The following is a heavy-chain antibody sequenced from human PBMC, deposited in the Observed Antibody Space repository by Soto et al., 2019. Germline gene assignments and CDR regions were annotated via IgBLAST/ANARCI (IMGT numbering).Heavy chain of an antibody. Sequence: QVQLVQSGAEVKKPGSSVKVSCKASGGTFSSYAISWVRQAPGQGLEWMGGIIPIFGTANYEQKFQGRVTITADESTSTAYMELSSLRSEDTAVYYCVWDSSGYYYVDYWGQGTLVTVSS. CDR1: GGTFSSYA. CDR3: VWDSSGYYYVDY. D-gene: IGHD3-22*01. J-gene: IGHJ4*02. CDR2: IIPIFGTA. V-gene: IGHV1-69*12.